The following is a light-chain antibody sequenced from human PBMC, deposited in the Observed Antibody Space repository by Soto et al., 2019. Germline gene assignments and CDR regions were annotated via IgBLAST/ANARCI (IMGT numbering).Light chain of an antibody. CDR3: SSYRSNSRVV. CDR1: SSDVGGYNY. V-gene: IGLV2-14*01. Sequence: QSALTQPASVSGSPGQSITISCTGTSSDVGGYNYVSWYQQHPGKAPKLMIYEVSNRPSGVSNRFSGSKSGDTASLTISGLQAEDEADYYCSSYRSNSRVVFGGGTKVTVL. J-gene: IGLJ2*01. CDR2: EVS.